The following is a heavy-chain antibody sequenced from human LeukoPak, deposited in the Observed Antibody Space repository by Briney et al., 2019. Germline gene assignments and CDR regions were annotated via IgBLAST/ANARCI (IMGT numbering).Heavy chain of an antibody. V-gene: IGHV3-53*01. Sequence: GGSLRLSCEASGFTFSTYGMSWVRQAPGKGLEWVSVIYSGGRTYYGDSVKGRFTFSRDNSKNTLYLQMNSLRAEDTAVYYCARVLSGRGSLYSYYYYMDVWGKGTTVTISS. J-gene: IGHJ6*03. D-gene: IGHD3-10*01. CDR2: IYSGGRT. CDR3: ARVLSGRGSLYSYYYYMDV. CDR1: GFTFSTYG.